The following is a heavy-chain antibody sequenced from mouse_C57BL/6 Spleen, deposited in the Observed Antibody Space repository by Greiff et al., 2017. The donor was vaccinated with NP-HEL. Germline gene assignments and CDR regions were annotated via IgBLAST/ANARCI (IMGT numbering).Heavy chain of an antibody. Sequence: QVQLQQSGAELVKPGASVKLSCKASGYTFTSYWMHWVKQRPGQGLEWIGMIHPNSGSTNYNEKFKSKATLTVDKSSSTAYMQLSSLTSEDSAVYYCAREGYYGSSLGDFDYWGQGTTLTVSS. CDR2: IHPNSGST. V-gene: IGHV1-64*01. CDR1: GYTFTSYW. J-gene: IGHJ2*01. CDR3: AREGYYGSSLGDFDY. D-gene: IGHD1-1*01.